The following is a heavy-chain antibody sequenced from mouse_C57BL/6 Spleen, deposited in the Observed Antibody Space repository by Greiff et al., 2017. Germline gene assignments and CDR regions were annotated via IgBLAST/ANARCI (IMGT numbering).Heavy chain of an antibody. CDR2: IYPSDSET. J-gene: IGHJ4*01. CDR1: GYTFTSYW. Sequence: QVQLQQPGAELVRPGSSVKLSCKASGYTFTSYWMDWVKQRPGQGLEWIGHIYPSDSETHYNQKFKDKATLTVDKSSSTAYMQLSSLTSEDSAVYYCARWSLYGNYVGAMDYWGQGTSVTVSS. CDR3: ARWSLYGNYVGAMDY. V-gene: IGHV1-61*01. D-gene: IGHD2-1*01.